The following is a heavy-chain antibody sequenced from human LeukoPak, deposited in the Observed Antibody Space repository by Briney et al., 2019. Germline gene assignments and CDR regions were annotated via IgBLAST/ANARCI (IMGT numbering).Heavy chain of an antibody. CDR1: GFTFSSYE. V-gene: IGHV3-48*03. J-gene: IGHJ5*02. CDR3: ARDDGSYYPLWFDP. D-gene: IGHD1-26*01. Sequence: GGSLRLSCAASGFTFSSYEMNWVRQAPGKGLEWVSYISSSGSTIYYADSVKGRFTISRDNAKNSLYLQMNSLRAEDTAVYYCARDDGSYYPLWFDPWGQGTLVTVSS. CDR2: ISSSGSTI.